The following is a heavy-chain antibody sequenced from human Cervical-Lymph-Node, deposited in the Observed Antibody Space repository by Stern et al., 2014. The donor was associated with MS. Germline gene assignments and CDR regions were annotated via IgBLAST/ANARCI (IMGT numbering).Heavy chain of an antibody. Sequence: DQLVQSGGGLVKPGGSLRLSCAASGFAFSSYSMNWVRQAPGKGLEWVSSISSSSSYIYYADSVKGRFTISRDNAKNSLYLQMNSLRAEDTAVYYCARDKVGATFPDEYYYYYGMDVWGQGTTVTVSS. CDR1: GFAFSSYS. D-gene: IGHD1-26*01. CDR3: ARDKVGATFPDEYYYYYGMDV. CDR2: ISSSSSYI. J-gene: IGHJ6*02. V-gene: IGHV3-21*01.